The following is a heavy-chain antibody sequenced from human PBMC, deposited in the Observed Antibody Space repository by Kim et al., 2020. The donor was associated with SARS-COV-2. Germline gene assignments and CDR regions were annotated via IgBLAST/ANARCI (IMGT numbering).Heavy chain of an antibody. CDR3: ARGRFHSNYYYYGMDV. Sequence: SETLSLTCAVYGGSFSGYYWSWIRQPPGKGLEWIGEINHSGSTNYNPSLKSRVTISVDTSKNQFSLKLSSVTAADTAVYYCARGRFHSNYYYYGMDVWAQGTTVTVSS. J-gene: IGHJ6*02. CDR2: INHSGST. D-gene: IGHD2-15*01. V-gene: IGHV4-34*01. CDR1: GGSFSGYY.